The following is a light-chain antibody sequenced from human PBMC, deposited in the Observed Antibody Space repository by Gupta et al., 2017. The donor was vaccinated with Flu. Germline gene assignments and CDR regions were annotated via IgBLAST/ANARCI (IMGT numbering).Light chain of an antibody. CDR2: AAS. Sequence: DIQLTQSPSSLSASVGDRVTITCRASQGISSYLAWYQQKPGKAPKLLIYAASTLQSGVPSRFSGSGSGTEFTLTISSLQPEDFATYYCQQLNSRYSFGQGTKLEIK. J-gene: IGKJ2*03. V-gene: IGKV1-9*01. CDR3: QQLNSRYS. CDR1: QGISSY.